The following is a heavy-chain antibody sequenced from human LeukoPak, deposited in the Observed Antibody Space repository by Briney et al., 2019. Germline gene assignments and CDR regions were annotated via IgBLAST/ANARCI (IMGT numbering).Heavy chain of an antibody. J-gene: IGHJ4*02. Sequence: GGSLRLSCAASGFTFSSSAMSWVRQAPGKGLEWVSAISNNGGYTYYADSVQGRFTISRDNSRSTLCLQMNSLRAEDTAVYYCAKQLGYCSDGSCYFPYWGQGTLVTVSS. D-gene: IGHD2-15*01. CDR2: ISNNGGYT. CDR3: AKQLGYCSDGSCYFPY. V-gene: IGHV3-23*01. CDR1: GFTFSSSA.